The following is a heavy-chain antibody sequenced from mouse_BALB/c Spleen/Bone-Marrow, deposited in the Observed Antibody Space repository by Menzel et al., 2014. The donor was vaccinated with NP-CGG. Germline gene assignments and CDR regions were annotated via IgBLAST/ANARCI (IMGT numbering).Heavy chain of an antibody. Sequence: EVKLVESGGGLVQPGGPRKLSCVASGFTFSSFGMHWVRQAPEKGLEWVAYISSGSSSTYYADTLKGRSTISRDNPKNTPFLQMTRLRSQSTAMYICARGYYSGSRHSCCFEVSGAEAPLSVSS. CDR1: GFTFSSFG. CDR2: ISSGSSST. CDR3: ARGYYSGSRHSCCFEV. V-gene: IGHV5-17*02. J-gene: IGHJ1*01. D-gene: IGHD1-1*01.